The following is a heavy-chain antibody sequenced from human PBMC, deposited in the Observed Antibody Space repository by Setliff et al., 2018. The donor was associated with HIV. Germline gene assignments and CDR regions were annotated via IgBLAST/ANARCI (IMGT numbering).Heavy chain of an antibody. CDR1: GYSISSGYY. V-gene: IGHV3-11*03. CDR2: ISHSGTYT. D-gene: IGHD2-15*01. CDR3: ARRTLGFDAAGALDY. J-gene: IGHJ4*02. Sequence: LSLTCGVSGYSISSGYYWGWIRQPPGKGLEWISYISHSGTYTNYADSMKGRFTISRDNSKNVVYLQMNSLTAEDAAIYYCARRTLGFDAAGALDYWGQGTLVTVSS.